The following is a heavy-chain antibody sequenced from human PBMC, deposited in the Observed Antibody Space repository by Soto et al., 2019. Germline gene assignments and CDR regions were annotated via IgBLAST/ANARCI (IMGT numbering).Heavy chain of an antibody. V-gene: IGHV4-59*08. Sequence: SETLSLTCTVSGGSIRSYYWSWIRQPPGKGLEWIGYIYYSGSTYYNPPPRSRVTISIDTSKNLFFLNLTSVTAADTAVYFCARIGLTSALLWGQGTLVTVSS. CDR2: IYYSGST. J-gene: IGHJ4*02. CDR1: GGSIRSYY. CDR3: ARIGLTSALL. D-gene: IGHD4-17*01.